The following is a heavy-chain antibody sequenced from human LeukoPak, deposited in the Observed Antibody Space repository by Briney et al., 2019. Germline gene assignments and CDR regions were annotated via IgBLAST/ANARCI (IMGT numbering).Heavy chain of an antibody. J-gene: IGHJ3*01. CDR3: ARRRGIDGATIDLDALDL. D-gene: IGHD1-26*01. V-gene: IGHV3-74*01. CDR2: IKSNGLST. Sequence: GGSLRLSCAASGFTFSSYWMHWVRQVPGKGPVWVSRIKSNGLSTRYADSVEGRFTISRDNAKNTLYLQMNSLRVEDTAVYYCARRRGIDGATIDLDALDLWGQGTVVTVSS. CDR1: GFTFSSYW.